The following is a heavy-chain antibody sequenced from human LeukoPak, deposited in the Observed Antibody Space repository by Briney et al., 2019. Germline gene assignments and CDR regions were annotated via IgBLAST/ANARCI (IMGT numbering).Heavy chain of an antibody. J-gene: IGHJ4*02. CDR1: GFTFASFW. Sequence: GGSLRPSCAASGFTFASFWMSWVRQAPGTGLEWVGNIKEDGSEKYYVDSVEGRFTISRDNVKNSLYLQMHSLRAEDTAIYYCAKDPYYDFWSGYYYFDYWGQGTLVTVSS. D-gene: IGHD3-3*01. CDR3: AKDPYYDFWSGYYYFDY. V-gene: IGHV3-7*03. CDR2: IKEDGSEK.